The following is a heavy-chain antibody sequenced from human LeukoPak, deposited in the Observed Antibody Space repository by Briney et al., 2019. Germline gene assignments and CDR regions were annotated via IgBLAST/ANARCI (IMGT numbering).Heavy chain of an antibody. J-gene: IGHJ3*02. CDR1: GFTFSYNT. CDR3: ARVGYDYNWYDAFDI. CDR2: VSYDGSKK. V-gene: IGHV3-30*04. Sequence: GRSLRLSCAASGFTFSYNTMHWVRRTPGKGLEWVALVSYDGSKKYYADSLKGRFTISRDNSKNTLFLQMDSLRPEDTAVYYCARVGYDYNWYDAFDIWGQGTMVTVSS. D-gene: IGHD1-1*01.